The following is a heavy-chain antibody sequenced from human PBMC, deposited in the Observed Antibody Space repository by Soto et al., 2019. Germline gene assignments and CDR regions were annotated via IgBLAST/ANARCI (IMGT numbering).Heavy chain of an antibody. CDR2: ISSGSNYT. CDR1: GFTFSSYS. CDR3: ARDFKESQYYYYCMDV. D-gene: IGHD3-10*01. Sequence: EVQLVESGGGLVKPGGSLRLSCVVSGFTFSSYSMNWVRQAPGKGLEWVSSISSGSNYTYYADSVKGRFTISRDNAKNSVYLQMNSLSAADTALYYCARDFKESQYYYYCMDVWGKGTTVTVSS. V-gene: IGHV3-21*06. J-gene: IGHJ6*03.